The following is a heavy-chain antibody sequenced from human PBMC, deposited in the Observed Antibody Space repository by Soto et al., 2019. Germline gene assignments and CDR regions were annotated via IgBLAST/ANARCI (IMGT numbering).Heavy chain of an antibody. D-gene: IGHD1-26*01. CDR1: GGSISSYY. V-gene: IGHV4-59*01. CDR2: IYYSGST. CDR3: ERGTPNSGSSFDY. Sequence: PSETLSLTCTVSGGSISSYYWSWIRQPPGKGLEWIGYIYYSGSTNYNPSLKSRVTISVDTSKNQFSLKLSSVTAADTAVYYCERGTPNSGSSFDYWGQGTLVTVSS. J-gene: IGHJ4*02.